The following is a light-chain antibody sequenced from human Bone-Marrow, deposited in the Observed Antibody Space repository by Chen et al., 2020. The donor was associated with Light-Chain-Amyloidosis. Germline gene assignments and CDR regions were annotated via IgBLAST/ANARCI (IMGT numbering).Light chain of an antibody. V-gene: IGLV2-14*03. CDR1: SSDLGGYNF. Sequence: QSALTQPASVSESPGQSITISCTGTSSDLGGYNFVSWYQQHPGEAPKLMIFDVSSRPSGVSDRFSGSKSGNTASLTISGLQAEDEATYYCSSFTSSRTVVFGTGTRLTVL. CDR3: SSFTSSRTVV. J-gene: IGLJ2*01. CDR2: DVS.